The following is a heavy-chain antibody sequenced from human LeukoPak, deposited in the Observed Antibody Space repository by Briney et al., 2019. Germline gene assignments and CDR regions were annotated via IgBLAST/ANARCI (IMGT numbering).Heavy chain of an antibody. CDR2: ISWNSGSI. Sequence: PGGSLRLSCAASGFTFDDYAMHWVRQAPGKGLEWVSGISWNSGSIGYADSVKGRFTISRDNVKNSLYLQMNSLRAEDTALYYCAKVWMEGASGGLHFDYWGQGTLVTVSS. V-gene: IGHV3-9*01. CDR3: AKVWMEGASGGLHFDY. J-gene: IGHJ4*02. CDR1: GFTFDDYA. D-gene: IGHD1-26*01.